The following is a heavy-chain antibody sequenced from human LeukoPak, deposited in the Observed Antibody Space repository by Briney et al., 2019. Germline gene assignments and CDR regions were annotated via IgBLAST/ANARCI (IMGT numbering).Heavy chain of an antibody. CDR1: GGSISSSNW. V-gene: IGHV4-4*02. CDR3: ARDGQWLVDAFDI. CDR2: IYHSGST. D-gene: IGHD6-19*01. Sequence: SETLSLTCAVSGGSISSSNWWSWVRQPPGKGLEWIGEIYHSGSTNYNPSLKSRVTISVGKSKNQFSLKLSSVTAADTAVYYCARDGQWLVDAFDIWGQGTMVTVSS. J-gene: IGHJ3*02.